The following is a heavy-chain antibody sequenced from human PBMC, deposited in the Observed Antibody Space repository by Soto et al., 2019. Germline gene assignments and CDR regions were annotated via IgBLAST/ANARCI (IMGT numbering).Heavy chain of an antibody. Sequence: VASVKVSCKASGGTFGSYAISWVRQAPGQGLEWMGGIIPIFGTANYAQKFQGRVTITADKSTSTAYMELSSLRSEDTAVYYCARDHGGLYYFDYWGQGTLVTVSS. CDR3: ARDHGGLYYFDY. CDR1: GGTFGSYA. D-gene: IGHD2-15*01. V-gene: IGHV1-69*06. CDR2: IIPIFGTA. J-gene: IGHJ4*02.